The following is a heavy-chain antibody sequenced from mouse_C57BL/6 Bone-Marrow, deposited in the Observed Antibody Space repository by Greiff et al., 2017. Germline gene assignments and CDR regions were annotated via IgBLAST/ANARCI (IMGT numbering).Heavy chain of an antibody. CDR2: ISSGSSTI. J-gene: IGHJ3*01. CDR3: ARTKPGWFAY. V-gene: IGHV5-17*01. Sequence: EVQLVESGGGLVKPGGSLKLSCAASGFTFSDYGMHWVRQAPEKGLEWVAYISSGSSTIYYADTVKGRFTISRDNAKNTLFLQMTSLRSEDTAMYYCARTKPGWFAYWGQGTLVTVSA. CDR1: GFTFSDYG.